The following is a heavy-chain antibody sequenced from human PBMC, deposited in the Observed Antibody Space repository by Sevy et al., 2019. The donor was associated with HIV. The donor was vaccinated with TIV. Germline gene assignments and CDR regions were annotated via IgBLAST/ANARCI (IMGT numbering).Heavy chain of an antibody. Sequence: GGSLRLSCAASGFTFNNYAMSWVRQAPGKGLEGKGLEWVSTIGGGGGGTYYADSVRGRFTISRNNSKNTLYLQVNSLTVEDTAVYYCAKHYIHDIADGWYFDLWGRGTLVTVSS. V-gene: IGHV3-23*01. CDR3: AKHYIHDIADGWYFDL. CDR1: GFTFNNYA. D-gene: IGHD6-13*01. J-gene: IGHJ2*01. CDR2: IGGGGGGT.